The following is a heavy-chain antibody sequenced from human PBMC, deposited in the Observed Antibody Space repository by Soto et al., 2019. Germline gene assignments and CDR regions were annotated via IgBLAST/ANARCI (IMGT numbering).Heavy chain of an antibody. CDR1: GFPFSSYE. V-gene: IGHV3-48*03. CDR2: ISSSGGTI. D-gene: IGHD3-22*01. Sequence: ESGGGLVQPGGSLRLSCAASGFPFSSYEMNWVRQAPGKGLECISYISSSGGTISYADSVKGRFTISRDNAKNSLYLQMNNLRAEDTAVYYCARGVYDSSGYYYPWGQGNLVTVSS. CDR3: ARGVYDSSGYYYP. J-gene: IGHJ5*02.